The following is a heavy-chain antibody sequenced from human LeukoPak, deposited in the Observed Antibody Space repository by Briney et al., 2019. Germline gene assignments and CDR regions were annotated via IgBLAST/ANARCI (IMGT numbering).Heavy chain of an antibody. D-gene: IGHD1-26*01. CDR2: VYPSGST. Sequence: SETLSLTCAVYGESFSGHSWSWIRRPPGKGLEWMGEVYPSGSTNYNPSLKSRVTISVDSSKNQFSLKLTSVTAADTAMYYCARNVSALVGTARGNWFDPWGQGTQVTVSS. J-gene: IGHJ5*02. V-gene: IGHV4-34*01. CDR1: GESFSGHS. CDR3: ARNVSALVGTARGNWFDP.